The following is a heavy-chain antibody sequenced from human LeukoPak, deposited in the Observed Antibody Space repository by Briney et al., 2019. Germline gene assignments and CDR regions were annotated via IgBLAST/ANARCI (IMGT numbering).Heavy chain of an antibody. V-gene: IGHV3-7*01. Sequence: PGGSLRPSCAASGFTFSSYWMTWVRQAPGKGLEWVANIKHNGDNLNYVDSVEDRFTISRDNAQNSLYLHMTSLRVEDTAVYYCARELRTFDSWGQGTLVTVSS. CDR1: GFTFSSYW. CDR2: IKHNGDNL. CDR3: ARELRTFDS. D-gene: IGHD3-16*01. J-gene: IGHJ4*02.